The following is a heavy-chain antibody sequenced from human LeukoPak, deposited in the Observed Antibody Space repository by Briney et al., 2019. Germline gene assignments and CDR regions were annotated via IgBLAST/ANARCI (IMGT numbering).Heavy chain of an antibody. CDR3: ARGTSSSGWLDPRFDP. D-gene: IGHD6-13*01. Sequence: PGGSLRLSCAASGFPFSVYSMTWVRQAPGKGLEWVSAITGNGGITYYADSVMCRFTISRDNSKNTLYLDMNSLRAEDTAVYYCARGTSSSGWLDPRFDPWGQGTLVTVSS. V-gene: IGHV3-23*01. CDR1: GFPFSVYS. J-gene: IGHJ5*02. CDR2: ITGNGGIT.